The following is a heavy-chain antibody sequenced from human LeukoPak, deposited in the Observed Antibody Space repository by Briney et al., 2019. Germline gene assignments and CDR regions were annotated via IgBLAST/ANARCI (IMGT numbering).Heavy chain of an antibody. V-gene: IGHV3-48*02. D-gene: IGHD6-13*01. Sequence: GGSLRLSCAASGFTFSNYNMHWVRQAPGKGLEWVSYITLSSSTIYYADSVKGRFTISRDNAKKSLYLQMNSLRDEDTAVYYCARETPYSSSWTDLDYWGQGTLVTVSS. CDR1: GFTFSNYN. J-gene: IGHJ4*02. CDR3: ARETPYSSSWTDLDY. CDR2: ITLSSSTI.